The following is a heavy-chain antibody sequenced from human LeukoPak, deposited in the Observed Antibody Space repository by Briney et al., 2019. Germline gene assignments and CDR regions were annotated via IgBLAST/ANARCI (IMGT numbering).Heavy chain of an antibody. V-gene: IGHV1-18*01. J-gene: IGHJ6*03. CDR2: ISAYNGNT. Sequence: AASVKVSCKASGYTFTSYGISWVRQAPGQGLEWMGWISAYNGNTNYAQKLQGRVTMTTDTSTSIAYMELRSLRSDDTAVYYCARDGRELPPYYYYYMDVWGKGTTVTVSS. CDR3: ARDGRELPPYYYYYMDV. D-gene: IGHD1-26*01. CDR1: GYTFTSYG.